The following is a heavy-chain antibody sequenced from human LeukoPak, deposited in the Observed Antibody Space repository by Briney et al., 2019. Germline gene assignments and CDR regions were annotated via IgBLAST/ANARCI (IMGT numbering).Heavy chain of an antibody. D-gene: IGHD4-17*01. CDR3: AKGQNGALRDY. V-gene: IGHV3-23*01. J-gene: IGHJ4*02. Sequence: GGSLRLSCTASGFTFSSYAMVWVRQAPRKGLEWVSAISTSGADASYADSVRGRFTVSRDNSKNTLSLQMNSLRADDTAPYYCAKGQNGALRDYWGQGTLVTVSS. CDR1: GFTFSSYA. CDR2: ISTSGADA.